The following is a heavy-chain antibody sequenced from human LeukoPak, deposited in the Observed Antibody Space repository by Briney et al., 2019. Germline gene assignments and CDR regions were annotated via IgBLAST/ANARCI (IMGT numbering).Heavy chain of an antibody. D-gene: IGHD6-13*01. CDR3: ARPSWNYCYMDV. Sequence: PSETLSLTCTVSGGSISSYYWSWIRQPPGKGLEWIGYIYYSGSTNYNPSLKSRVTISVDTSKNQFSLKLSSVTAADTAVYYCARPSWNYCYMDVWGKGTTVTVSS. V-gene: IGHV4-59*01. J-gene: IGHJ6*03. CDR1: GGSISSYY. CDR2: IYYSGST.